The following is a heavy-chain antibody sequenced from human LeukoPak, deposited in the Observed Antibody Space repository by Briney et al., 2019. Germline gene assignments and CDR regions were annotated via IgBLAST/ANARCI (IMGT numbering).Heavy chain of an antibody. CDR3: AKDQFRSGSYSGDP. V-gene: IGHV3-23*01. Sequence: PGGSLRLSCAASGFTFSSYAMSWVRQAPGKGLEWVSAISGSGGSTYYADSVKGRFTISRDNSKNTLYLQMNSLRAEDTAVYYCAKDQFRSGSYSGDPWGQGTLVTVSP. CDR1: GFTFSSYA. D-gene: IGHD1-26*01. J-gene: IGHJ5*02. CDR2: ISGSGGST.